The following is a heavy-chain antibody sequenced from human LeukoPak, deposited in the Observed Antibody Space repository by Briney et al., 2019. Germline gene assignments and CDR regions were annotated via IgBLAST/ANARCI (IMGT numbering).Heavy chain of an antibody. CDR1: GFTFSSSS. D-gene: IGHD3-10*01. CDR3: AKSWFGELAPFDY. CDR2: ISSSGSTI. V-gene: IGHV3-48*04. J-gene: IGHJ4*02. Sequence: GGSLRLSCAASGFTFSSSSMNWVRQAPGKGLEWVSYISSSGSTIYYADSAKGRFTISRDNAKNSLYLQMNSLRAEDTALYYCAKSWFGELAPFDYWGQGTLVTVSS.